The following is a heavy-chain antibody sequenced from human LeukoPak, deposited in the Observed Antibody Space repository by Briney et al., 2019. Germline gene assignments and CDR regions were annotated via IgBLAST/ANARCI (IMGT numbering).Heavy chain of an antibody. CDR3: ASKAAADRGHLFDY. J-gene: IGHJ4*02. V-gene: IGHV4-38-2*02. D-gene: IGHD6-13*01. CDR1: GYSISSGYY. CDR2: IYHSGST. Sequence: SETLSLTCTVSGYSISSGYYWGWIRQPPGKGLEWSGSIYHSGSTYYNPSLKSRVTISVDTSKNQFSLKLSSVTAADTAVYYCASKAAADRGHLFDYWGQGTLVTVSS.